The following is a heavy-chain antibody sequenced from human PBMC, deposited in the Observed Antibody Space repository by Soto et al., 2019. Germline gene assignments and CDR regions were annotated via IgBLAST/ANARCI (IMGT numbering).Heavy chain of an antibody. CDR2: IIPIFGTV. Sequence: QVQLLQSGAEVKKPGSSVRASCEASGGTFRTYAISWVRQAPGQGLEWMGEIIPIFGTVNYAQKFQGRVTITADESTTTVYMDLRSLRSEDTAVYYCAKGAVAGTQTSYYYYGMDVWGQGTTVTVSS. D-gene: IGHD6-19*01. CDR3: AKGAVAGTQTSYYYYGMDV. J-gene: IGHJ6*02. V-gene: IGHV1-69*12. CDR1: GGTFRTYA.